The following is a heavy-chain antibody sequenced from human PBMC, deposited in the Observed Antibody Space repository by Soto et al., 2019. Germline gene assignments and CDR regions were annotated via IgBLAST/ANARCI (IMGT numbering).Heavy chain of an antibody. J-gene: IGHJ4*02. V-gene: IGHV3-23*01. D-gene: IGHD3-22*01. CDR2: ISGGGGGT. CDR3: AKDVHYDSSGGLDS. Sequence: EVRLLESGGGLEQPGGSLRLSCVISGFTFDNYAMSWVRQAPGKGLEWVSAISGGGGGTYYADSVRGRFIISRDNSKNTVSLQVNGLRTEDTAVYYCAKDVHYDSSGGLDSWGQGTLVTVSS. CDR1: GFTFDNYA.